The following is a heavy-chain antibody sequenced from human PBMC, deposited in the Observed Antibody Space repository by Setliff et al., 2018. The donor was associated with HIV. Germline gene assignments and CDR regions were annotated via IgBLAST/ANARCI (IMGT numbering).Heavy chain of an antibody. V-gene: IGHV3-23*01. CDR1: GFTFSRYA. J-gene: IGHJ4*02. Sequence: GGSLRLSCAASGFTFSRYAMTWVRQAPGEGLEWVSAILSTGERTFYADSVKGRFTISRDNSKNTVYLQMNSLRAEDTAEYYCAKELAASGLGYFDSWGRGILVTVSS. CDR2: ILSTGERT. CDR3: AKELAASGLGYFDS. D-gene: IGHD3-22*01.